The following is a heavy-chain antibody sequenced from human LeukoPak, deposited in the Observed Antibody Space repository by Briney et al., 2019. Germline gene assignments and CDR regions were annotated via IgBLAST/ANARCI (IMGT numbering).Heavy chain of an antibody. CDR3: ARDTSYDILTGEFYYFYGVDV. CDR1: GGTFSSYA. Sequence: ASVKVSCKASGGTFSSYAISWVRQAPGQGLEWMGRIIPILGIANYAQKFQGRVTITADKSTSTAYMELSSLRSEDTAVYYCARDTSYDILTGEFYYFYGVDVWGQGTTVTVSS. D-gene: IGHD3-9*01. J-gene: IGHJ6*02. CDR2: IIPILGIA. V-gene: IGHV1-69*04.